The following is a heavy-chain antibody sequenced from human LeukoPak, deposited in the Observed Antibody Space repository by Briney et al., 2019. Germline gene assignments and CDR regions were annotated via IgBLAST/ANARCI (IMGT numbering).Heavy chain of an antibody. J-gene: IGHJ4*02. V-gene: IGHV3-74*01. CDR3: ARDRVVSYSTSPDY. Sequence: GGSLRLSCAASGFTFSTYWMHWVRQAPGKGLVWVSRINTDGSSTSYADSVKGRFTISRDNAKNTLYLQMNSLRGEDTAVYYCARDRVVSYSTSPDYWGQGTLVTVSS. CDR2: INTDGSST. CDR1: GFTFSTYW. D-gene: IGHD6-13*01.